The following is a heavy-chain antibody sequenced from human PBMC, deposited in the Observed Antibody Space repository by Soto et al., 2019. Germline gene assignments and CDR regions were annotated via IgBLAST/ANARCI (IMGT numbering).Heavy chain of an antibody. Sequence: SETLSLTCTVAGGSISSGGYYWIWTRQHPGKGLEWIGYIYYSGSTYYNPSLKSRVTISVDTSKNQFSLNLSSVTAADTAVYYCARDWYTGIYSNFCWGQGTLVT. CDR2: IYYSGST. J-gene: IGHJ4*02. V-gene: IGHV4-30-4*08. D-gene: IGHD1-26*01. CDR3: ARDWYTGIYSNFC. CDR1: GGSISSGGYY.